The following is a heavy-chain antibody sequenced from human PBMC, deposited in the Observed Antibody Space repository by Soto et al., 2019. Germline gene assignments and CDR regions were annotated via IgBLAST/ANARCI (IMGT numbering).Heavy chain of an antibody. CDR3: AGGEGTPDPAY. CDR1: GYTFTSYA. V-gene: IGHV1-3*05. D-gene: IGHD3-16*01. J-gene: IGHJ4*02. CDR2: INAGNGNT. Sequence: QVQLVQSGAEEKKPGASVKVSCKASGYTFTSYAMHWVRQAPGQRLEWLGWINAGNGNTKYSQKFQGRVTITRPTPARTATRDRASLRSEDRVVNPCAGGEGTPDPAYWAQGPLVPVS.